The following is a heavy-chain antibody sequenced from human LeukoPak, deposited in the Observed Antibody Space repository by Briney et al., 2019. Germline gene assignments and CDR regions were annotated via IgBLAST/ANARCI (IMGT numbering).Heavy chain of an antibody. V-gene: IGHV4-39*07. J-gene: IGHJ4*02. CDR1: GGSISSSSYY. D-gene: IGHD2-21*02. CDR2: IYYSGST. Sequence: SETLSLTCTVSGGSISSSSYYWGWIRQPPGKGLEWIGSIYYSGSTYYNPSLKSRVTISVDTSKNQFSLKLSSVTAADTAVYYCARGEIVVVTATIDYWGQGTLVTVSS. CDR3: ARGEIVVVTATIDY.